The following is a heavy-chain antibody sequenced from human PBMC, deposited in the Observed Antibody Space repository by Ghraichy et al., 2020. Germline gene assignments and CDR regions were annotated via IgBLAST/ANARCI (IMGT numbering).Heavy chain of an antibody. J-gene: IGHJ4*02. Sequence: SETLSLTCTVSGGSISSYYWSWIRQPPGKGLEWIGQIYYSGSTNYNPSLKSRVTISVDTSKNQFSLKLSSVTAADTAVYYCARHGRDGPHVGWVDYWGQGTLVTVSS. CDR2: IYYSGST. D-gene: IGHD5-24*01. CDR3: ARHGRDGPHVGWVDY. V-gene: IGHV4-59*08. CDR1: GGSISSYY.